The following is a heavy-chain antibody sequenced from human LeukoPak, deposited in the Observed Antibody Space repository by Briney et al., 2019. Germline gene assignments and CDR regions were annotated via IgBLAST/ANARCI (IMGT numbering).Heavy chain of an antibody. D-gene: IGHD3-3*01. Sequence: PGGSLRLSCAASGFTFSSYWMHLVRQAPGKGLVWVSRINSDGSSTSYADSVKGRFTISRDNAKNTLYLQMNSLRAEDTAVYYCARDVQYYDFWSGYSWAFDIWGQGTMVTVSS. CDR3: ARDVQYYDFWSGYSWAFDI. CDR2: INSDGSST. V-gene: IGHV3-74*01. CDR1: GFTFSSYW. J-gene: IGHJ3*02.